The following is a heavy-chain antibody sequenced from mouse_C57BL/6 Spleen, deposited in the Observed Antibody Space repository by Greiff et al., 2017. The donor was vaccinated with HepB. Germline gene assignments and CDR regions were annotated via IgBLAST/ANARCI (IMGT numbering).Heavy chain of an antibody. CDR3: ARRDYYGSMDAMDY. Sequence: EVQLQQSGPVLVKPGASVKMSCKASGYTFTDYYMNWVKQSHGKSLEWIGVINPYNGGTSYNQKFKGKATLTVDKSSSTAYMELNSLTSADSAVYYCARRDYYGSMDAMDYWGQGTSVTVSS. CDR1: GYTFTDYY. CDR2: INPYNGGT. J-gene: IGHJ4*01. V-gene: IGHV1-19*01. D-gene: IGHD1-1*01.